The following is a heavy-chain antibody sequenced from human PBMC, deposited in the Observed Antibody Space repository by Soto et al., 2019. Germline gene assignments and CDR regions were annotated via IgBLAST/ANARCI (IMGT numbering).Heavy chain of an antibody. J-gene: IGHJ4*02. D-gene: IGHD3-9*01. Sequence: PGGSLRLSCAASGFSFGDYVLSWVRQAPGRGLEWVGYIRSKAYGGTAEYAASVTGGFTISRDDSESIAYLQMNSLKTEDTAVYYCTRDILTGYYSPPQDYWGQGTLVTVSS. V-gene: IGHV3-49*04. CDR2: IRSKAYGGTA. CDR1: GFSFGDYV. CDR3: TRDILTGYYSPPQDY.